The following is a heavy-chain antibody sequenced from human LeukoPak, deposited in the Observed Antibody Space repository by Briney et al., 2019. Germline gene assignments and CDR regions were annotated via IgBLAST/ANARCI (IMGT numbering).Heavy chain of an antibody. CDR2: IYYSGST. J-gene: IGHJ2*01. CDR1: GGSISSGDYY. V-gene: IGHV4-30-4*01. CDR3: ARDRGGNAFWYFDL. Sequence: SETLSLTCTLSGGSISSGDYYWSSIRQPPGKGLEWIGYIYYSGSTYYNPSLKSRVTISIDTSKNQFSLKLSSVTAADTAVYYCARDRGGNAFWYFDLWGRGTLVTVSS. D-gene: IGHD4-23*01.